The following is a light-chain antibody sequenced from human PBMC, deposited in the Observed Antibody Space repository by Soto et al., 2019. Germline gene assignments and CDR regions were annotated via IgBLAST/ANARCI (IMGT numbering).Light chain of an antibody. J-gene: IGKJ1*01. CDR3: QQYNDDWPRT. V-gene: IGKV1-5*01. CDR2: DAT. Sequence: DNQFRQSPGTLSLYKGERATITCRASQSINRCLAWYQQKPGRAPKVLIWDATTLHSGGTSRFSGSGFGTEFTLTISSLQPANVAAFYCQQYNDDWPRTFDQGTKVDTK. CDR1: QSINRC.